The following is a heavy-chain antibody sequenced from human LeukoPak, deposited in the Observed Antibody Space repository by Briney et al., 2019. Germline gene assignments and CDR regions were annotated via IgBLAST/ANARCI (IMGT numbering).Heavy chain of an antibody. Sequence: PGGSLRLSCAASGYTFSIYSMNWVRQAPGKGLECVSSISSSSSYIYYADSVKGRFTISRDNAKNSLYLQMNSLRAEDTAVYYCARDWYPLSQIPQPDYWGQGTLVTVSS. J-gene: IGHJ4*02. CDR1: GYTFSIYS. V-gene: IGHV3-21*01. D-gene: IGHD1-1*01. CDR2: ISSSSSYI. CDR3: ARDWYPLSQIPQPDY.